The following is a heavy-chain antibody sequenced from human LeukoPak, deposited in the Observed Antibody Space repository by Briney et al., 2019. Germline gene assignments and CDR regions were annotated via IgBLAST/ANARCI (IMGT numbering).Heavy chain of an antibody. CDR1: GFTFSSYA. V-gene: IGHV3-30-3*01. J-gene: IGHJ3*02. Sequence: PGGSLRLSCAASGFTFSSYAMHWVRQAPGKGLEWVAVISYDGSNKYYADSVKGRFTISRDNSNSSLSLHMNSLRTEDTAVYFCVRYWAERMGSIFEGVFDIWGQGTMVTVAS. CDR2: ISYDGSNK. D-gene: IGHD1-26*01. CDR3: VRYWAERMGSIFEGVFDI.